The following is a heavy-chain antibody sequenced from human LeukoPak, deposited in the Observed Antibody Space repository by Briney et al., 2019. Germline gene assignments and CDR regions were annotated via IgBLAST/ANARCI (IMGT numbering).Heavy chain of an antibody. CDR3: ARDYDWAFDF. CDR2: INHNGEAI. D-gene: IGHD3-9*01. Sequence: GGSLRLSCAASGFPFSSHVLGWVRQAPGKGLEWIAYINHNGEAIYYPDFVKGRFIISRDNAKNSLFLQMNDLRDEDTAVYYCARDYDWAFDFWGQGTRVTVSS. V-gene: IGHV3-48*02. J-gene: IGHJ4*02. CDR1: GFPFSSHV.